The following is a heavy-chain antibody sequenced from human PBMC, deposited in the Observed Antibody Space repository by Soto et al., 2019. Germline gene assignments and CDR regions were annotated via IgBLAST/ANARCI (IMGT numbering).Heavy chain of an antibody. CDR3: ARFKRGYSYGSVIDF. Sequence: SETLSLTCTVSGDSISNYYWSWIRQPPGERLEWLGYIFYSGSTTYNPSLKRRVTISVDTSKNQFALKLRSVTAADTATYYCARFKRGYSYGSVIDFWGQGTLVNVSS. V-gene: IGHV4-59*01. D-gene: IGHD5-18*01. J-gene: IGHJ4*02. CDR2: IFYSGST. CDR1: GDSISNYY.